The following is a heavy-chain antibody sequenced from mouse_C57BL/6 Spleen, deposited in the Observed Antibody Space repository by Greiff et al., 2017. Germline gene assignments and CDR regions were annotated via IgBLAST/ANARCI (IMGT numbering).Heavy chain of an antibody. J-gene: IGHJ1*03. Sequence: EVPLVASGGDLVKPGGSLKLSCAASGFTFSRYGMSWVRPTPDKRPEWVATISSGGSYTSYPDSVQERFTISRDNAKNTLYLQMSSLKSEDTAMYYCARHREYDGSSYGWYCDVWGTGTTVTVSS. V-gene: IGHV5-6*01. CDR2: ISSGGSYT. D-gene: IGHD1-1*01. CDR1: GFTFSRYG. CDR3: ARHREYDGSSYGWYCDV.